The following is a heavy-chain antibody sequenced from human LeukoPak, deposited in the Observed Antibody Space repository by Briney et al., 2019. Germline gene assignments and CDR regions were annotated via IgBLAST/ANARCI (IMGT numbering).Heavy chain of an antibody. D-gene: IGHD3-22*01. J-gene: IGHJ5*02. CDR1: GYTFTGYY. V-gene: IGHV1-2*02. CDR3: ARDSSRSHYYDSSGYYFNNWFDP. CDR2: INPNSGGT. Sequence: ASVTVPCKASGYTFTGYYMHWVRQAPGQGLEWMGWINPNSGGTNYAQRFQGRVTMTRDTSISTAYMELSRLRSDDTAVYYCARDSSRSHYYDSSGYYFNNWFDPWGQGTLVTVSS.